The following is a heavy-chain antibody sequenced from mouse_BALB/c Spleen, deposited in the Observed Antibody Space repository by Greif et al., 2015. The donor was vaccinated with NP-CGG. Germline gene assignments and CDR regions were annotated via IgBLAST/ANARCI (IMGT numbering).Heavy chain of an antibody. Sequence: EVQGVESGGGLVKPGGSLKLSCAASGFAFSSYDMSWVRQTPEKRLEWVAYISSGGGSTYYPDTVKGRFTISRDNAKNTLYLQMSSLKSEDTAMYYCARHLRLGDYFDYWGQGTSLTVSS. CDR2: ISSGGGST. CDR3: ARHLRLGDYFDY. J-gene: IGHJ2*02. D-gene: IGHD1-2*01. CDR1: GFAFSSYD. V-gene: IGHV5-12-1*01.